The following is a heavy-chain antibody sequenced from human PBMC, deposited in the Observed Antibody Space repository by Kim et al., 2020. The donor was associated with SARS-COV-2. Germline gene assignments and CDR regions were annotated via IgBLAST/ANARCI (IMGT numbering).Heavy chain of an antibody. V-gene: IGHV3-43*01. CDR3: AKKGVGYYFDY. CDR2: ISWDGDYT. J-gene: IGHJ4*02. CDR1: GFIFDDYT. Sequence: GGSLRLSCAASGFIFDDYTMHWVRQAPGKGLEWVSLISWDGDYTYYADSVKGRFTISIDNSKNSLYLQMHSLRTKDTALYYCAKKGVGYYFDYWGQGTLV. D-gene: IGHD1-26*01.